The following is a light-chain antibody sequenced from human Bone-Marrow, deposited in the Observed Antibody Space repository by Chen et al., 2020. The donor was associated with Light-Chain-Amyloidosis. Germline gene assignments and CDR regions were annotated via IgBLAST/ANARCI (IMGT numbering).Light chain of an antibody. V-gene: IGLV3-21*02. CDR1: NIGSTS. CDR2: DDS. J-gene: IGLJ3*02. Sequence: SYVPTQPSSVSVAPGQTATIACGGNNIGSTSVHWYQHAPGQAPLLVVYDDSDRPSGIPERLSGSNSGNTATLTISRVEAGDEADYYCQVWDRSSDRPVFGGGTKLTVL. CDR3: QVWDRSSDRPV.